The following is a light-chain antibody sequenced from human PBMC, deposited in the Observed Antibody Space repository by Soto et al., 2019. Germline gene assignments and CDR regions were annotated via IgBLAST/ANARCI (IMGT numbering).Light chain of an antibody. CDR2: NVS. J-gene: IGKJ2*01. CDR3: MQGTLWPPYT. Sequence: DVVMTQSPLSLPVTLGQPASISCRSSQSLVHSDGNTYLSWFLQRPGQSPRRLIYNVSTRDSRVPDRFRGSGSGTDFTLTISRGEAEDVGVYYCMQGTLWPPYTFGQGNKLEIK. CDR1: QSLVHSDGNTY. V-gene: IGKV2-30*02.